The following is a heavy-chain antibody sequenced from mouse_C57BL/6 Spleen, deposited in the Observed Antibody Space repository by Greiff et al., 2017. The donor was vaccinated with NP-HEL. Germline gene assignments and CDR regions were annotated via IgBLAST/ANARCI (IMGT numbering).Heavy chain of an antibody. J-gene: IGHJ4*01. Sequence: QVTLKESGPGILQSSQTPSLTCSFSGFSLSTSGMGVSWIRQPSGKGLEWLAHIYWGDDKRYNPSLKSRLTISKDTSRNQVFLKITSVDTADTATYYCARRGSTMVTTGAMDYWGQGTSVTVSS. CDR2: IYWGDDK. CDR1: GFSLSTSGMG. V-gene: IGHV8-12*01. CDR3: ARRGSTMVTTGAMDY. D-gene: IGHD2-2*01.